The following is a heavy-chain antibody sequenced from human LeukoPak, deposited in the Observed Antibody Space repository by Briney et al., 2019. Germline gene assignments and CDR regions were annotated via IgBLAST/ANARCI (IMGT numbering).Heavy chain of an antibody. D-gene: IGHD3-3*01. CDR2: ISSSSSYI. CDR1: GFTFSSYS. J-gene: IGHJ4*02. Sequence: GGSLRLSCAASGFTFSSYSMNWVRQAPGKGLEWVSSISSSSSYIYYADSVKGRFTISRDNAKNSLYLQMNSLRAEDTAVYYCARDRYYDFWSGYPVDYWGQGTLATVSS. V-gene: IGHV3-21*01. CDR3: ARDRYYDFWSGYPVDY.